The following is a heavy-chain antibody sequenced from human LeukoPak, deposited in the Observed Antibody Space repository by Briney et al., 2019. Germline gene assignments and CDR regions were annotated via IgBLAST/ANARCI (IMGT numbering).Heavy chain of an antibody. CDR1: GGSFSGYY. V-gene: IGHV4-34*01. J-gene: IGHJ4*02. CDR3: ARETSYSFAY. CDR2: INHSGST. Sequence: PSETLSLTCAVYGGSFSGYYWSWIRQPPGKGLEWIGEINHSGSTNYNPSLKSRVTISVDTSKNQFSLKLSSVTAADTAVYYCARETSYSFAYGGQETLATVPS.